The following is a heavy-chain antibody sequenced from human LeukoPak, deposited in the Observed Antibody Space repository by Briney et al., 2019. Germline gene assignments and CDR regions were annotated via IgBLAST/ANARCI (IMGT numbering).Heavy chain of an antibody. J-gene: IGHJ6*02. D-gene: IGHD3-22*01. V-gene: IGHV4-4*07. Sequence: PSETLSLTCSVSGGSISGAYYWSWIRQPAGKGLEWIGRIYTSGSTNYNPSLKSRVTMSVDTSKNQFSLKLSSVTAADTAVYYCARGDYYDSSGYYSHYYYGMDVWGQGTTVTVSS. CDR2: IYTSGST. CDR1: GGSISGAYY. CDR3: ARGDYYDSSGYYSHYYYGMDV.